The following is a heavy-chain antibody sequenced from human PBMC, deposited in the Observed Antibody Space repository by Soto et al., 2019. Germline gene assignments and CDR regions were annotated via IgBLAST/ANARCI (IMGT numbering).Heavy chain of an antibody. CDR1: GYTFTSYG. CDR2: ISAYYGNT. J-gene: IGHJ6*03. V-gene: IGHV1-18*01. D-gene: IGHD5-12*01. Sequence: ASVKVSCKASGYTFTSYGISWVRQAPGQGLEWMGWISAYYGNTNYAQKLQGRVTMTTDTSTSTAYMELRSLRSDDTAVYYCARVFLGYSGYHPYYYYYLDVWAKGTTVTVSS. CDR3: ARVFLGYSGYHPYYYYYLDV.